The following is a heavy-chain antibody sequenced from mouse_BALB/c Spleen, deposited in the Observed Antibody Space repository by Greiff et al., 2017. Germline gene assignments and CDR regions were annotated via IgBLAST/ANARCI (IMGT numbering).Heavy chain of an antibody. Sequence: EVKLMESGGGLVQPGGSLRLSCATSGFTFTDYYMSWVRQPPGKALEWLGFIRNKANGYTTEYSASVKGRFTISRDNSQSILYLQMNTLRAEDSATYYCARDFGYYGSSYFDYWGQGTTLTVSS. CDR2: IRNKANGYTT. V-gene: IGHV7-3*02. CDR3: ARDFGYYGSSYFDY. CDR1: GFTFTDYY. D-gene: IGHD1-1*01. J-gene: IGHJ2*01.